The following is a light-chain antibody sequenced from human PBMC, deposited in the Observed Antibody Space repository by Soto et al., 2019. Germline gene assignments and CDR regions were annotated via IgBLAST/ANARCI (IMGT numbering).Light chain of an antibody. CDR2: GDN. Sequence: QSALTQPPSVSGAPGQRVTISCTGSSSNIGAGYVVHWYQQLPGTVPRLVIYGDNDRPSGVPDRFSGSKSGTSASLAITGLQADDEADYYCQSYDSSLGAYVFGTGTKVTVL. V-gene: IGLV1-40*01. CDR1: SSNIGAGYV. J-gene: IGLJ1*01. CDR3: QSYDSSLGAYV.